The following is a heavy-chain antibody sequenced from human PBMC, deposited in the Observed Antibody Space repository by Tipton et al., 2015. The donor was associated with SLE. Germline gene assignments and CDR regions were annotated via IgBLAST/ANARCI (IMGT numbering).Heavy chain of an antibody. D-gene: IGHD6-19*01. V-gene: IGHV1-18*01. CDR2: ISAYNGNT. CDR1: GYTFTSYG. J-gene: IGHJ4*02. CDR3: ARDPEQWGYYFDY. Sequence: QLVQSGAEVKKPGASVKVSCKASGYTFTSYGISWVRQAPGQGLEWMGWISAYNGNTNYAQKFQGRVTMTRDTSISTAYMELSRLRSDDTAVYYCARDPEQWGYYFDYWGQGTLVTVSS.